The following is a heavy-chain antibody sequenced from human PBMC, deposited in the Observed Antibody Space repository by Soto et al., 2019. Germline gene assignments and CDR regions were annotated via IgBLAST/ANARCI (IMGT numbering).Heavy chain of an antibody. Sequence: SETLSLTCTVSGGSISSYYWSWIRQPPGKGLELIGYIYYSGSTNYNPSLKSRVTISVDTSKNQFSLKLSSVTAADTAVYYCAGLPYCGGDCYPIFDYWGQGTLVTVSS. V-gene: IGHV4-59*01. J-gene: IGHJ4*02. D-gene: IGHD2-21*02. CDR3: AGLPYCGGDCYPIFDY. CDR1: GGSISSYY. CDR2: IYYSGST.